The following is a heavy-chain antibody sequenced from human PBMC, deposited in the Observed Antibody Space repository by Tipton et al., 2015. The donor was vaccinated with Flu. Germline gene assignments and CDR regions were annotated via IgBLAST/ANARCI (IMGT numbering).Heavy chain of an antibody. CDR1: GGSISHYY. CDR3: ARDNLGGAFDY. CDR2: IYYSGST. J-gene: IGHJ4*02. D-gene: IGHD1-14*01. Sequence: TLSLTCTVSGGSISHYYWSWIRQSPGKGLEWIGYIYYSGSTNYNPSLKSRVTISVDTSKNQFSLKLSSVTAADTAVYYCARDNLGGAFDYWGQGTLVTVAS. V-gene: IGHV4-59*01.